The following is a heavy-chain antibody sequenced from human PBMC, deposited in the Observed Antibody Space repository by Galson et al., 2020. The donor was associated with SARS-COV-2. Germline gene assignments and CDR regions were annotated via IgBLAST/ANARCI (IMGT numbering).Heavy chain of an antibody. CDR3: ARDEGIRGCIYGRLDYGRDV. CDR1: GFPFSTYS. D-gene: IGHD5-18*01. CDR2: ISTSSSYT. V-gene: IGHV3-21*01. J-gene: IGHJ6*02. Sequence: NSGGSLRLSCAASGFPFSTYSMNWVRLAPGKGLEWVSSISTSSSYTYYVDSVKGRFSISRDNPRNSLYLQMNSLRAEDTAVYYCARDEGIRGCIYGRLDYGRDVWGQGTTVTVSS.